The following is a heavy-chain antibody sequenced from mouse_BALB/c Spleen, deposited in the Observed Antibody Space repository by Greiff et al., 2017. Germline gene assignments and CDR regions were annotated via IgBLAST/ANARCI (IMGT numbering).Heavy chain of an antibody. CDR1: GFTFSSYT. Sequence: DVKLVESGGGLVQPGGSLKLSCAASGFTFSSYTLSWVRQTPEKRLEWVAYISNGGGSTYYPDTVKGRFTISRDNAKNTLYLQMSSLKSEDTAMYYCARHATATGWYFDVWGAGTTVTVSS. CDR3: ARHATATGWYFDV. D-gene: IGHD1-2*01. V-gene: IGHV5-12-2*01. CDR2: ISNGGGST. J-gene: IGHJ1*01.